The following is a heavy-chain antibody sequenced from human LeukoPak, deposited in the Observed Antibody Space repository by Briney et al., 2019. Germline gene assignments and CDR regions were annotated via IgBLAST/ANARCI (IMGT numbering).Heavy chain of an antibody. CDR3: AREYCSGGSCYNDAFDI. D-gene: IGHD2-15*01. CDR1: RFTFSSYA. J-gene: IGHJ3*02. CDR2: ISSSSSYI. V-gene: IGHV3-21*01. Sequence: GGSLRLSCAASRFTFSSYAMSWVRQAPGKGLEWVSSISSSSSYIYYADSVKGRFTISRDNAKNSLYLLMNSLRAEDTAVYYCAREYCSGGSCYNDAFDIWGQGTMVTVSS.